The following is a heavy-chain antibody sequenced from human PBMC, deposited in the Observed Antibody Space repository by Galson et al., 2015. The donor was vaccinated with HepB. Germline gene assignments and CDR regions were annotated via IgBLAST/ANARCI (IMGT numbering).Heavy chain of an antibody. Sequence: SLRLSCAASGFTFGSYWMSWVRQAPGKGLEWVANIKQDGSEKYYVDSVKGRFTISRDNAKNSLYLQMNSLRAEDTAVYYCARPSTGYYYYYYYGMDVWGQGTTVTVSS. V-gene: IGHV3-7*03. J-gene: IGHJ6*02. CDR2: IKQDGSEK. D-gene: IGHD3-9*01. CDR1: GFTFGSYW. CDR3: ARPSTGYYYYYYYGMDV.